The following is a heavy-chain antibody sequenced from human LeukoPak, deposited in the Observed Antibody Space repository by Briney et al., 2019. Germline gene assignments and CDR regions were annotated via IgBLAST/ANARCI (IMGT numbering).Heavy chain of an antibody. Sequence: EASVKVSCKASGYTFTSYDINWVRQATGQGLEWMGWMNPNSGNTGYAQKFQGRVTMTRNTSINTAYMELSSLTSVDTAVYYCARGTPSGWYGAVSWGQGTLVTVSS. CDR2: MNPNSGNT. V-gene: IGHV1-8*01. D-gene: IGHD6-19*01. CDR3: ARGTPSGWYGAVS. J-gene: IGHJ5*02. CDR1: GYTFTSYD.